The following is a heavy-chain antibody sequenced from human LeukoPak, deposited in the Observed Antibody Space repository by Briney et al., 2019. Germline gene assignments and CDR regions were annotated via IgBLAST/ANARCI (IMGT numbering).Heavy chain of an antibody. D-gene: IGHD5-18*01. CDR2: IWYDGSNK. CDR1: GFTFSSYG. V-gene: IGHV3-33*06. CDR3: AKGYSYGYDY. J-gene: IGHJ4*02. Sequence: GGSLRLSCAASGFTFSSYGMHWVRQAPGKWLEWVAVIWYDGSNKYYADSVKGRFTISRDNSKNTLYLQMNSPRAEDTAVYYCAKGYSYGYDYWGQGTLVTVSS.